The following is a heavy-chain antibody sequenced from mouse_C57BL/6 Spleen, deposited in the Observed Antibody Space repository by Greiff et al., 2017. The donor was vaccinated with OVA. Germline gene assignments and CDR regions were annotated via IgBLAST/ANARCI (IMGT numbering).Heavy chain of an antibody. D-gene: IGHD1-1*01. CDR1: GYTFTSYW. CDR2: IHPSDSDT. Sequence: QVQLKQPGAELVKPGASVKVSCKASGYTFTSYWMHWVKQRPGQGLEWIGRIHPSDSDTNYNQKFKGKATLTVDKSSSTAYMQLSSLTSEDSAVYYCAMDYYYGSSYAAFDYWGQGTTLTVSS. J-gene: IGHJ2*01. V-gene: IGHV1-74*01. CDR3: AMDYYYGSSYAAFDY.